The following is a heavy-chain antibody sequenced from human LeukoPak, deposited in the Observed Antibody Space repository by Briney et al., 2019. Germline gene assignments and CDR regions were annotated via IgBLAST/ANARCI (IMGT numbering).Heavy chain of an antibody. D-gene: IGHD5-12*01. J-gene: IGHJ4*02. CDR3: ARDPTYSKYGGYSGFDY. CDR2: INSDGSST. Sequence: GGSLRLSCAASGFTFSSYWMHWVRQAPGKGLVWVSRINSDGSSTGYADSVKGRFTISRDNAKNTLYLQMNSLRAEDTAVYYCARDPTYSKYGGYSGFDYWGQGTLVTVSS. V-gene: IGHV3-74*01. CDR1: GFTFSSYW.